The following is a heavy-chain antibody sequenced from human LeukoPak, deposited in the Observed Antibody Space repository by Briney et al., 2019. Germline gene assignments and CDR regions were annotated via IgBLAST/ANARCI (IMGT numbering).Heavy chain of an antibody. J-gene: IGHJ4*02. CDR1: GITFSTYA. D-gene: IGHD6-19*01. Sequence: GGSLRLSCAASGITFSTYAMSWVRQVPGKGLEWVSTITGSGADTFHADSVKGRFTISRGISRNTLYLQMNSLRAEDTALYYCAKGRSGWSSSSFDYWGQGTLVTVSS. V-gene: IGHV3-23*01. CDR2: ITGSGADT. CDR3: AKGRSGWSSSSFDY.